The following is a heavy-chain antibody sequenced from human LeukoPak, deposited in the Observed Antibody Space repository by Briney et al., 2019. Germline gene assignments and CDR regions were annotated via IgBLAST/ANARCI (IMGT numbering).Heavy chain of an antibody. J-gene: IGHJ4*02. CDR1: GGTFSSYA. Sequence: ASVKVSCKASGGTFSSYAISWVRQAPGQGLEWMGRIIPILGIANYAQKFQGRVTITADKSTSTAYVELSSLRSEDTAVYYCARDQGEDYYDSSGYHLAFDYWGQGTLVTVSS. V-gene: IGHV1-69*04. CDR2: IIPILGIA. CDR3: ARDQGEDYYDSSGYHLAFDY. D-gene: IGHD3-22*01.